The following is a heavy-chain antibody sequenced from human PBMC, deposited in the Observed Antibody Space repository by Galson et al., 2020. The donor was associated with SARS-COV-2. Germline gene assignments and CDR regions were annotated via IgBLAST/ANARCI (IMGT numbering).Heavy chain of an antibody. J-gene: IGHJ4*02. Sequence: SETLSLTCTVSGDSITSRSSYWGWIRQPPGAGLEWIVSMYYTGITYYNPSLKSRVTISGDTSRNQFSLKMRSVTAADTAVYYCVRLGNGSYGGRLCDYWGRGALVIVSS. CDR1: GDSITSRSSY. D-gene: IGHD6-19*01. V-gene: IGHV4-39*01. CDR2: MYYTGIT. CDR3: VRLGNGSYGGRLCDY.